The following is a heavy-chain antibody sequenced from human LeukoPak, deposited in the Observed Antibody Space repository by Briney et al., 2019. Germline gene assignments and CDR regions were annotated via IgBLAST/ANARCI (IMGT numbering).Heavy chain of an antibody. J-gene: IGHJ4*02. CDR2: IYTSGST. CDR1: GGSISSGSYY. V-gene: IGHV4-61*02. Sequence: KPSETLSLTCTVSGGSISSGSYYWSWIRQPAGKGLEWIGRIYTSGSTNYNPSLKSRVTISVDTSKNQFSLKLSSVTAADTAVYYCARGRYVTTRGGAAAGFLDYWGQGTLVTVSS. D-gene: IGHD6-13*01. CDR3: ARGRYVTTRGGAAAGFLDY.